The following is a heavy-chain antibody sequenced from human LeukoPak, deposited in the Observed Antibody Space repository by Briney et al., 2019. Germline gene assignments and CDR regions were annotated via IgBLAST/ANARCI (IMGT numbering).Heavy chain of an antibody. V-gene: IGHV1-69*04. J-gene: IGHJ4*02. D-gene: IGHD2-8*02. CDR3: AREKYCTGDVCYVGPYYFDY. Sequence: ASVKVSCKASGGTFSSYAISWVRQAPGQGLEWMGRIIPILGIANYAQKFQGRVTITADKSTSTAYMELSSLRSEDTAVYYCAREKYCTGDVCYVGPYYFDYWGQGTLVTVSS. CDR2: IIPILGIA. CDR1: GGTFSSYA.